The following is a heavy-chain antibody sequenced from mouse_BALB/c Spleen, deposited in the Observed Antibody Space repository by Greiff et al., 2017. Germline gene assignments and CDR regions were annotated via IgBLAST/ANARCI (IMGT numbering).Heavy chain of an antibody. Sequence: LVESGAELVKPGASVKLSCKASGYTFTSHYMYWVKQRPGQGLEWIGEINPSNGGTNFNEKFKSKATLTVDKSSSTAYMQRSSLTSEDSAFYYCTRRAFYGNYWYFDVWGAGTTVTVSS. CDR2: INPSNGGT. D-gene: IGHD2-10*01. CDR3: TRRAFYGNYWYFDV. V-gene: IGHV1S81*02. CDR1: GYTFTSHY. J-gene: IGHJ1*01.